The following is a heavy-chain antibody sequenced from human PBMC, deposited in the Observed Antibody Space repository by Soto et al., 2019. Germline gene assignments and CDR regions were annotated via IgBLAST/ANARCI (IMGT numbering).Heavy chain of an antibody. J-gene: IGHJ4*02. Sequence: GGSLRLSCAASGFTVSGSWMHWIRQAPGKGLVWVSHINSDGSTTNYADSVKGRFTISRDNTKNTLYLQMHSLRAEDTAVYYCARGGVTYGELIVYWGQGTLVTVPQ. CDR1: GFTVSGSW. CDR2: INSDGSTT. D-gene: IGHD3-10*01. V-gene: IGHV3-74*01. CDR3: ARGGVTYGELIVY.